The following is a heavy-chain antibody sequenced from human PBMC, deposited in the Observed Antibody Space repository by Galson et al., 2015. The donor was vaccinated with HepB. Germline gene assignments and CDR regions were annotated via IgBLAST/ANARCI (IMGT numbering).Heavy chain of an antibody. CDR3: ARDGSGRNSGYDKFDY. V-gene: IGHV3-48*02. CDR1: GFTFSSYS. Sequence: LRLSCAASGFTFSSYSMNWVRQAPGKGLEWVSYISSSSSTIYYADSVKGRFTISRDNAKNSLYLQMNSLRDEDTAVYYCARDGSGRNSGYDKFDYWGQGTLVTVSS. J-gene: IGHJ4*02. CDR2: ISSSSSTI. D-gene: IGHD5-12*01.